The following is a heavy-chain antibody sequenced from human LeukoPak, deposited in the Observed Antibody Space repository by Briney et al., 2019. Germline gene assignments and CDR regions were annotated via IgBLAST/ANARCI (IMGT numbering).Heavy chain of an antibody. Sequence: PSETLSLTCDISGTAISSYFWNWIRQSPTKGLEWIGYFYHNGGTSYNPPLRSRVTISVDSSQKRLSLQVTSMTAADTAIYYCAGGRMGRYYDHWGQGTLVAVST. D-gene: IGHD1-26*01. CDR3: AGGRMGRYYDH. J-gene: IGHJ4*02. V-gene: IGHV4-59*08. CDR1: GTAISSYF. CDR2: FYHNGGT.